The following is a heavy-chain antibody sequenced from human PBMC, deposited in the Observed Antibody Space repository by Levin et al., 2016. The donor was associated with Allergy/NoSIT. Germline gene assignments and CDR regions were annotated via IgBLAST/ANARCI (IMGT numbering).Heavy chain of an antibody. V-gene: IGHV3-30*18. J-gene: IGHJ5*02. D-gene: IGHD1-26*01. CDR3: AKRSHSGSYYGPNWLDP. Sequence: WIRQPPGKGLEWVAVVSYDGSDQYYADSVKGRFTISRDNSKNTLFLQMNSLRDDDTAVYYCAKRSHSGSYYGPNWLDPWGRGTLVTVSS. CDR2: VSYDGSDQ.